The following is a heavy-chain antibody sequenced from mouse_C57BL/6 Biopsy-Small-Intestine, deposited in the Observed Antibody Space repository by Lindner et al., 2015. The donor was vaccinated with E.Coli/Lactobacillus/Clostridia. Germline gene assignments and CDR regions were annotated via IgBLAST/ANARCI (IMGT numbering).Heavy chain of an antibody. V-gene: IGHV14-2*01. D-gene: IGHD3-2*02. J-gene: IGHJ3*01. Sequence: QLQESGAELVRPGASVKLSCTASGFNIKDYYMHWVKQRTEQGLEWIGRIDPEDGETKYAPKFQGKATITADTSSNTAYLQLSSLTSEDSAVYFCARWDSSGYRFAYWGQGTLVTVSA. CDR2: IDPEDGET. CDR1: GFNIKDYY. CDR3: ARWDSSGYRFAY.